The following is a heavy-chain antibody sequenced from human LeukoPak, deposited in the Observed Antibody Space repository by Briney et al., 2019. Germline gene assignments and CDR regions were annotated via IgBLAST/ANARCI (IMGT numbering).Heavy chain of an antibody. V-gene: IGHV4-34*01. Sequence: SETLSLTCAVYGGCFSGYYWSWIRQPPGKGLEWIGEINHSGSTNYNPSLKSRVTISVDTSKNQFSLKLSSVTAADTAVYYCARVGVATISSYFDYWGQGTLVTVSS. CDR3: ARVGVATISSYFDY. CDR2: INHSGST. J-gene: IGHJ4*02. CDR1: GGCFSGYY. D-gene: IGHD5-12*01.